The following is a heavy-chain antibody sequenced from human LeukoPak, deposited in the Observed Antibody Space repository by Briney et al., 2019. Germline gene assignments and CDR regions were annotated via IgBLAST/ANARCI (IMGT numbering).Heavy chain of an antibody. J-gene: IGHJ4*02. CDR3: ARDSNSYGSGATIDY. CDR1: GFTFSTYG. D-gene: IGHD3-10*01. V-gene: IGHV3-33*01. Sequence: GVSLRLSCAASGFTFSTYGMHGVRQAPGKGLEWLTDIWYDGSNKYYTDSVKGRFTISRDNSKNTLYLQMSSLRAEDTAVYYCARDSNSYGSGATIDYWGQGTLVTVSP. CDR2: IWYDGSNK.